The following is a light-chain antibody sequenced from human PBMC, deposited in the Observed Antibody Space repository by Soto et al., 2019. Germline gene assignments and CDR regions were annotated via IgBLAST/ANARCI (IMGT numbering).Light chain of an antibody. Sequence: QSVLTQPASVSGSPGQSITIPCTGTSNDIGGYNYVSWYQQFPGKAPKLIIYDVTNRPSGVSFRFSGSKSGNTASLTISGLQAEDEAGYHCSSSSSNSTRRLFGAGTKVTVL. V-gene: IGLV2-14*03. CDR3: SSSSSNSTRRL. CDR2: DVT. CDR1: SNDIGGYNY. J-gene: IGLJ1*01.